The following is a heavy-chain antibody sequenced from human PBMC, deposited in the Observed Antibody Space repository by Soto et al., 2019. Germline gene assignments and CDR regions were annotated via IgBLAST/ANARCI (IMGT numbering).Heavy chain of an antibody. CDR3: ASEGGYGMAF. V-gene: IGHV6-1*01. Sequence: SQTVSLTFAISGDSVSIKIAAWNWIRQSPSRGLEWLGRTYYRSNYYTDYAVSVKRRITINPDTSKNKFSLQLNSVTPEGTAVYYCASEGGYGMAFWGQGTTVTV. CDR1: GDSVSIKIAA. J-gene: IGHJ6*02. CDR2: TYYRSNYYT.